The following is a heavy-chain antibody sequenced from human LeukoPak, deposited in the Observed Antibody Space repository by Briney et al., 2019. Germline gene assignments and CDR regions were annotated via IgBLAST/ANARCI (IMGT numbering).Heavy chain of an antibody. V-gene: IGHV1-2*06. J-gene: IGHJ4*02. D-gene: IGHD2-2*01. CDR3: ARDYCSSTSCLFDY. CDR1: GYTFTGYH. CDR2: INPNSGDT. Sequence: GASVKVSCKASGYTFTGYHMHWVRQAPGQGLEWMGRINPNSGDTNYAQNFQGRVTMTRGTSISTAYMELSRLRSDDTAVYYCARDYCSSTSCLFDYWGQGTLVTVSS.